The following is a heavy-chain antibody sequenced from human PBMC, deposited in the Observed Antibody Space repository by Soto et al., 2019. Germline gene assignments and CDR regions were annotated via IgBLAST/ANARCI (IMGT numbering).Heavy chain of an antibody. CDR2: IGSGGDT. CDR1: GFTLSSYD. J-gene: IGHJ6*02. CDR3: TRETPPPGMAV. D-gene: IGHD1-26*01. Sequence: EVQLVESGGGLVQPGGSLRLSCAASGFTLSSYDIHWVRQATGEGLAWVSGIGSGGDTHYADSVEGRFIISREDGKNSLYLQMNNLRGGEPAVYYCTRETPPPGMAVWAQGATVTVSS. V-gene: IGHV3-13*01.